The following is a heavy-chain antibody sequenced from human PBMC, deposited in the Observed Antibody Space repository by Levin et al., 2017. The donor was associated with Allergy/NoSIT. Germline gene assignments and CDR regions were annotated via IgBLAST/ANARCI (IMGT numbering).Heavy chain of an antibody. CDR3: AKASTSGGSYYFDY. D-gene: IGHD1-26*01. CDR2: ISYDGSNK. V-gene: IGHV3-30*18. Sequence: GESLKISCAASGFTFSSYGMHWVRQAPGKGLEWVAVISYDGSNKYYADSVKGRFTISRDNSKNTLCLQMNSLRAEDTAVYYCAKASTSGGSYYFDYWGQGTLVTVSS. J-gene: IGHJ4*02. CDR1: GFTFSSYG.